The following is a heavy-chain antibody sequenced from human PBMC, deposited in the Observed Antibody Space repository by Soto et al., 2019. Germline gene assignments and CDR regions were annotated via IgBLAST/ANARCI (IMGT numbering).Heavy chain of an antibody. CDR2: VYSSGTT. V-gene: IGHV4-4*07. CDR1: GGSISSYW. D-gene: IGHD3-10*01. J-gene: IGHJ4*02. CDR3: ARDIGSFAYGEGY. Sequence: PSETLSLTCTVSGGSISSYWWSWIRQPAGKGLEWIGRVYSSGTTDYNPSLNSRATMSVETSKNQFSLKLGSVTAADTAVYYCARDIGSFAYGEGYWGQGIQVTVSS.